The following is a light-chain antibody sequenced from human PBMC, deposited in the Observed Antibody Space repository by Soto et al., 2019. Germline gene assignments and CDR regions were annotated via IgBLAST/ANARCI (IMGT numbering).Light chain of an antibody. CDR3: QVWDGSSEHVV. J-gene: IGLJ2*01. V-gene: IGLV3-21*02. Sequence: SYELTQTPSVSVAPGQTAMITCAGNNIGSKSVHWYQQKPGQAPVLVVHDDDDRRSGIPERFSGSKSGDMATLTINRVEAGDEADYYCQVWDGSSEHVVFGGGTKVTVL. CDR1: NIGSKS. CDR2: DDD.